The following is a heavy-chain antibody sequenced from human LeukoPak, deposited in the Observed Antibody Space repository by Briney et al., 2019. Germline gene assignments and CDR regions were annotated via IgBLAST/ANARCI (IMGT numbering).Heavy chain of an antibody. J-gene: IGHJ2*01. D-gene: IGHD7-27*01. V-gene: IGHV4-61*02. CDR1: GGSISSGSYY. Sequence: SQTLSLTCTVSGGSISSGSYYWSWIRQPAGKGLEWIGRIYTSGSTNYNPSLKSRVTISVDTSKNQFSLKLSSVTAADTAVYYCASPLTGASYWYFDLWGRGTLVTVSS. CDR3: ASPLTGASYWYFDL. CDR2: IYTSGST.